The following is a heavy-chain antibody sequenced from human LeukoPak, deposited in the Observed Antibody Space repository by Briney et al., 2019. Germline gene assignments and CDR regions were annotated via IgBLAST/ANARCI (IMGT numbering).Heavy chain of an antibody. Sequence: ASVKVSCKASGYTFTSYDINWVRQATGQGLEWMGWMNPNSGNTGYAQKFQGGVTMTRNTSISTAYMELSSLSSEDTAVYYCARARSGGLNWFDPWGQGTLVTVSS. CDR1: GYTFTSYD. CDR3: ARARSGGLNWFDP. J-gene: IGHJ5*02. CDR2: MNPNSGNT. D-gene: IGHD2-15*01. V-gene: IGHV1-8*01.